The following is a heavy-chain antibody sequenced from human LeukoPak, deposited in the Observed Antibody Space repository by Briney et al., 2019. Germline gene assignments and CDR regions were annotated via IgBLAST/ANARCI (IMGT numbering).Heavy chain of an antibody. CDR2: IYHSGST. D-gene: IGHD6-13*01. V-gene: IGHV4-38-2*02. Sequence: SETLSLTCTVSGYSISSGYYWGWIRQPPGKGLEWIGSIYHSGSTYYNPSLKSRVTISVDTSKNQFSLKLSSVTAADTAVYYCARGAYIAAVWGQGTLVTVSS. CDR1: GYSISSGYY. CDR3: ARGAYIAAV. J-gene: IGHJ4*02.